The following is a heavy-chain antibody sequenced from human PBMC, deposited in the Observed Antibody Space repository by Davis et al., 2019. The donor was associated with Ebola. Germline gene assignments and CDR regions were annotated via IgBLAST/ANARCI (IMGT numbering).Heavy chain of an antibody. CDR3: SRDSEYYYDSSGDAGYNWFDT. CDR1: GYSFSSYG. Sequence: ASVKVSCKASGYSFSSYGIHWVRQAPGQGLEWLGWINVGNGYTKYSQRFQGRVTITRDTVASTVYMELRSLTSEDTALYYCSRDSEYYYDSSGDAGYNWFDTWGQGTRVTVSS. J-gene: IGHJ5*02. CDR2: INVGNGYT. D-gene: IGHD3-22*01. V-gene: IGHV1-3*01.